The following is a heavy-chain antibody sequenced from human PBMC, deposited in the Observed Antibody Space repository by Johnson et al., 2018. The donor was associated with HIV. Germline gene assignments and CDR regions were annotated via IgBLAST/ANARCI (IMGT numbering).Heavy chain of an antibody. CDR2: FFGGDGT. D-gene: IGHD5-24*01. V-gene: IGHV3-66*01. Sequence: VQLVESGGGLVQPGGSLRLSCAASGFTVSSYYMTWVRQAPGKGLEWVSVFFGGDGTYYADSVRGRFIISRDNSKNTLYLQMNSLRAEDTAVYCCARAFRDGYTCDVYDIWGQGTMVTVSS. CDR1: GFTVSSYY. J-gene: IGHJ3*02. CDR3: ARAFRDGYTCDVYDI.